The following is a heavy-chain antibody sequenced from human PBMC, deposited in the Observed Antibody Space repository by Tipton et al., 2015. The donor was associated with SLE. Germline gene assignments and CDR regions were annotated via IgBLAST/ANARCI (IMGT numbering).Heavy chain of an antibody. CDR1: GGSISSSNW. J-gene: IGHJ6*02. CDR3: ARALATGPGYYYGMDV. Sequence: TLSLTCAVSGGSISSSNWWSWVRQPPGKGLEWIGSIYYSGSTYYSPSFQGQVTISADKSISTAYLQWSSLKASDTAMYYCARALATGPGYYYGMDVWGQGTTVTVSS. CDR2: IYYSGST. V-gene: IGHV4-4*02. D-gene: IGHD2-15*01.